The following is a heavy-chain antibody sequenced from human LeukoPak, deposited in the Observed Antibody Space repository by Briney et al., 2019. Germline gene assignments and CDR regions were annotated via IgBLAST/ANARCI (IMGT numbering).Heavy chain of an antibody. CDR3: TTERPFSYRFDY. Sequence: GGSLRLSGAASGFTFSNAWMSWVRQAPGKGLEWVGRIKSKTDGGTTDYAAPVKGRFTISRDDSKNTLYLQMNSLKTEDTAVYYCTTERPFSYRFDYWGQGTLVTVSS. D-gene: IGHD3-16*02. J-gene: IGHJ4*02. CDR1: GFTFSNAW. V-gene: IGHV3-15*01. CDR2: IKSKTDGGTT.